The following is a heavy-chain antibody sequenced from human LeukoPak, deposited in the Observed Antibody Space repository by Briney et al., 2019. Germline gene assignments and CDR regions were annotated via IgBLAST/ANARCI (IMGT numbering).Heavy chain of an antibody. V-gene: IGHV3-48*03. CDR1: GFTFSSYE. Sequence: GGSLRLSCAASGFTFSSYEMNWVRQAPGKGLEWVSYISSSGSTIYYADSVKGRFTISRDNAKNSLYLQMNSLRAEDTAVYYCARGTRYSGNPFDYWGQGTLVTVSS. J-gene: IGHJ4*02. CDR3: ARGTRYSGNPFDY. D-gene: IGHD1-26*01. CDR2: ISSSGSTI.